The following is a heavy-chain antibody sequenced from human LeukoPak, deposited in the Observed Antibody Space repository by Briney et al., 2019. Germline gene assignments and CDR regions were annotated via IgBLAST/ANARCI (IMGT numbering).Heavy chain of an antibody. V-gene: IGHV3-7*01. CDR2: IKQDGSVE. CDR3: ARWADDSGIYYIAS. CDR1: GFTYSNYW. J-gene: IGHJ4*02. D-gene: IGHD3-10*01. Sequence: PGGSLRLSCAASGFTYSNYWMAWVRQAPGKGLQWVASIKQDGSVEYYVDSVKGRFTISRDNAKNSHYLQMNNLTAEDMAVYYCARWADDSGIYYIASWGQGTLVTVSS.